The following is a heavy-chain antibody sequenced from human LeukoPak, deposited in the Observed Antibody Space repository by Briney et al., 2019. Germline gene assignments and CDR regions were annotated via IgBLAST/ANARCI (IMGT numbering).Heavy chain of an antibody. D-gene: IGHD2-15*01. V-gene: IGHV4-38-2*01. Sequence: SETLSLTCAVSGYSISSGYYWGWIRQPPGKGLEWIGSIYHSGSTYYNPSLKSRVTISVDTSKNQFSLKLSSVTAADTAVYYCARGVAAMAYGAFDIWGQGTMVTVSS. CDR2: IYHSGST. CDR1: GYSISSGYY. J-gene: IGHJ3*02. CDR3: ARGVAAMAYGAFDI.